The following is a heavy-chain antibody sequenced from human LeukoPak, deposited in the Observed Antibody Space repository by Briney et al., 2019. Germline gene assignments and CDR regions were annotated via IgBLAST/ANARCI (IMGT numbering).Heavy chain of an antibody. CDR1: GGSISRSSYY. CDR2: IYYSDSGKM. CDR3: AGASGWFGELLGY. D-gene: IGHD3-10*01. J-gene: IGHJ4*02. V-gene: IGHV4-39*01. Sequence: SETLSLTCTVSGGSISRSSYYWGWIRQPPGKGLQWIGSIYYSDSGKMFYNPCLKSRVTISADTSKNQFSLKVSSVTAADTAVYYCAGASGWFGELLGYWGQGTLVTVSS.